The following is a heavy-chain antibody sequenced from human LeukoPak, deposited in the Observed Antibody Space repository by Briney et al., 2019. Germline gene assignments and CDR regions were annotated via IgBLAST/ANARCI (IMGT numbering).Heavy chain of an antibody. CDR2: INHSGST. CDR3: ATSGVHYCSGGSCGL. J-gene: IGHJ4*02. V-gene: IGHV4-34*06. D-gene: IGHD2-15*01. Sequence: PSETLSLTCAVYGGSFSGYYWSWIRQPPGKGLEWIGEINHSGSTNYNPPLKSRVTISVDTSKNQFSLRLGSVTAADTAVYYCATSGVHYCSGGSCGLWGQGTLVTVSS. CDR1: GGSFSGYY.